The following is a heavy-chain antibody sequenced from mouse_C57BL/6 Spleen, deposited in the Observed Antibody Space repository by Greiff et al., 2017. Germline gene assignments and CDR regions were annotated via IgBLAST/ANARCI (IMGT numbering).Heavy chain of an antibody. CDR3: ARGGNGNPAWFAY. CDR2: IEPEDGET. CDR1: GFKIKDYY. D-gene: IGHD2-1*01. V-gene: IGHV14-2*01. Sequence: VQLQQSGAELVKPGASVKLSCTASGFKIKDYYMHWVKQRPEQGLEWIGRIEPEDGETNYAPKVTGTATITADTSSNTAYLQLSSLTSEDTAVYYCARGGNGNPAWFAYWGQGTLVTVSA. J-gene: IGHJ3*01.